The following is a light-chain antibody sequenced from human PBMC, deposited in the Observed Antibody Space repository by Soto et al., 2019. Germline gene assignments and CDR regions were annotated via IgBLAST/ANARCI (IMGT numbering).Light chain of an antibody. CDR1: QSVSSN. V-gene: IGKV3-15*01. CDR3: QQYNNWPWT. J-gene: IGKJ1*01. CDR2: GAS. Sequence: EIVLTQSQVTLSLSPGGGATHSCRASQSVSSNLAWYQQKPGQAPRLLIYGASTRATGIPARFSGSGSGTEFTLTISSLQSEDCAVYYSQQYNNWPWTCGQGTKLDIK.